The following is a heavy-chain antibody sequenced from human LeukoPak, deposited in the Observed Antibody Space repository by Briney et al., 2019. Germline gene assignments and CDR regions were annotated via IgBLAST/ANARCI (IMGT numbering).Heavy chain of an antibody. D-gene: IGHD4-23*01. CDR2: INPNTGDT. Sequence: ASVKVSCKASGYTFTNYYIHWVRQAPGQGLEWMGWINPNTGDTNYAQKFQGRVTMTSDTSISTAYLELSSLTSDDTAVYYCARGRLRWYLVSFDYWGQGTLVTVSS. CDR3: ARGRLRWYLVSFDY. V-gene: IGHV1-2*02. J-gene: IGHJ4*02. CDR1: GYTFTNYY.